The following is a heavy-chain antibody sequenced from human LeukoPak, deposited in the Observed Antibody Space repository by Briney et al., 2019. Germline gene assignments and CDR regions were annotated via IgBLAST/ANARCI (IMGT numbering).Heavy chain of an antibody. V-gene: IGHV3-43*01. Sequence: GGSLRLSCAASGLTFDEYTMHWVRQGPGKGLEWVSLISRNGGTTKYADSVKGRFIISRDDSKNSLYLQMNSLRAEDTAIYYCAKDWNWNYYGSTVYWGQGTLVTVSS. D-gene: IGHD3-10*01. J-gene: IGHJ4*02. CDR1: GLTFDEYT. CDR2: ISRNGGTT. CDR3: AKDWNWNYYGSTVY.